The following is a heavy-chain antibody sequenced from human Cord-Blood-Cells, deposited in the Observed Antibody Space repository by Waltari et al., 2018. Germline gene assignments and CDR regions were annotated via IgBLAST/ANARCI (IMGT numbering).Heavy chain of an antibody. CDR1: GFTFSSYW. CDR2: IKQDGREK. D-gene: IGHD3-10*01. J-gene: IGHJ4*02. CDR3: ASYGSGSYYFDY. V-gene: IGHV3-7*01. Sequence: EVQLVESGGGLVQPGGSLRLSCAASGFTFSSYWMSWGRQAPGKGLEWVANIKQDGREKDYGDSVKGRFTISGDNAKNSLYLQRNSLRAEDTAVYYCASYGSGSYYFDYWGQGTLVTVSS.